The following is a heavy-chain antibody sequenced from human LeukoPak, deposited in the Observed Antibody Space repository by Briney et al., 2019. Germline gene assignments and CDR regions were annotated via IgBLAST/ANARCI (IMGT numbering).Heavy chain of an antibody. Sequence: PSETLSLTCTVSGGSIRSYYWNWIRQPPGKGLEWIGYMSYSGSTNYNPSLKSRVTISVDTSKSQFSLKLSSVTAADTAVYYCARVNDSSGYSNYFDYWGQGTLVTVSS. CDR3: ARVNDSSGYSNYFDY. CDR2: MSYSGST. J-gene: IGHJ4*02. V-gene: IGHV4-59*08. D-gene: IGHD3-22*01. CDR1: GGSIRSYY.